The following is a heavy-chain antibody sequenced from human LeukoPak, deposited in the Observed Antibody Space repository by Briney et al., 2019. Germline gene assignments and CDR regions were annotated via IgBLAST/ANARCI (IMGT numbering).Heavy chain of an antibody. CDR3: ARYYYGSEDV. CDR1: GFTFSSYE. Sequence: GGSLRLSCAASGFTFSSYEMNWVRQAPGKGLEWVSYISSSGSTIYYADSVKGRFTISRDNAKNSLYLQMNSLRAEDTAVYYCARYYYGSEDVWGKGTTVTVSS. D-gene: IGHD3-10*01. J-gene: IGHJ6*04. V-gene: IGHV3-48*03. CDR2: ISSSGSTI.